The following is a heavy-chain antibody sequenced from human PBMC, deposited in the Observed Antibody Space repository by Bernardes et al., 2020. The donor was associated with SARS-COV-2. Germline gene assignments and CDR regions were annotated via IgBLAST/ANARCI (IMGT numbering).Heavy chain of an antibody. V-gene: IGHV3-23*01. CDR1: GFTFSTYA. J-gene: IGHJ4*02. CDR2: ISGSGQST. CDR3: AKEGSGWSYFDY. Sequence: GGSLRLSCAASGFTFSTYAINWVRQAPGKGLEWVSAISGSGQSTYYAGSVKGRFTISRDKSKNTVYLQMNSLRAEDTALYYCAKEGSGWSYFDYWGQGTLVTVSS. D-gene: IGHD6-19*01.